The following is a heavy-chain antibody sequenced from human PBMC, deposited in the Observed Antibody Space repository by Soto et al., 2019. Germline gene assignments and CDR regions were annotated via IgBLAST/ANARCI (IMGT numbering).Heavy chain of an antibody. D-gene: IGHD1-26*01. CDR2: ISAYNGNT. J-gene: IGHJ4*02. Sequence: ASVKVSCKASGYTFTSYGISWVRQAPGQGLEWMGWISAYNGNTNYAQKLQGRVTMTADTSTSTAYMELRSLRSDDTAVYYCARTPSGSYGYSFDYWGQGTLVTVSP. V-gene: IGHV1-18*04. CDR3: ARTPSGSYGYSFDY. CDR1: GYTFTSYG.